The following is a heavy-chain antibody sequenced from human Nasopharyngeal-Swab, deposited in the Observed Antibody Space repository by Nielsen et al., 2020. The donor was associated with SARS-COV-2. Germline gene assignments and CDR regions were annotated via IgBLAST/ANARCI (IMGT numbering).Heavy chain of an antibody. V-gene: IGHV3-9*01. J-gene: IGHJ1*01. CDR2: ISWNGGNI. Sequence: SLKISCVASGFTFDEYAMHWVRQVPGKGLEWVSGISWNGGNIGYADSVKGRFALSRDNAKNSLYLEMNNLRPEDTAIYYCTKDAYSSSSRLLHWGQGTLVSVSP. CDR3: TKDAYSSSSRLLH. D-gene: IGHD6-6*01. CDR1: GFTFDEYA.